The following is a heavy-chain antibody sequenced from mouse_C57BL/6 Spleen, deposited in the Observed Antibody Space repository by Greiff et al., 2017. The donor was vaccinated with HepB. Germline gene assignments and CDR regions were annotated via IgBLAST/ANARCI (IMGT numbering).Heavy chain of an antibody. D-gene: IGHD1-1*01. CDR1: GFTFSSYA. CDR3: ARDRTTVVNKYFDV. Sequence: EVKLMESGGGLVKPGGSLKLSCAASGFTFSSYAMSWVRQTPEKRLEWVATISDGGSYTYYPDNVKGRFTISRDNAKNNRYLQMSHLKSEDTAMYYCARDRTTVVNKYFDVWGTGTTVTVSS. J-gene: IGHJ1*03. CDR2: ISDGGSYT. V-gene: IGHV5-4*01.